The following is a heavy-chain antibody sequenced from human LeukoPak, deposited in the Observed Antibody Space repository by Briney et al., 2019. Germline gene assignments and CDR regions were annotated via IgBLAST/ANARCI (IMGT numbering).Heavy chain of an antibody. Sequence: SETLSLTCTVSGGSISSGNYYWGWIRQPPGKGLDWIASIHYSGTTYYNPSLKSRVTISVDTSKNQFSLRLSSVTAADTAVYYCARIAYSGYDFRGGADYWGQGALVTVSS. J-gene: IGHJ4*02. D-gene: IGHD5-12*01. CDR2: IHYSGTT. CDR3: ARIAYSGYDFRGGADY. V-gene: IGHV4-39*07. CDR1: GGSISSGNYY.